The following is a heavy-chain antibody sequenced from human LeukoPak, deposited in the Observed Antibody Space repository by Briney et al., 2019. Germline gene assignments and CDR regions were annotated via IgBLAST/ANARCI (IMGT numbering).Heavy chain of an antibody. J-gene: IGHJ5*02. CDR3: ARFSSGWYNYWFDP. Sequence: PSETLSLTCAVSGYSISSGYYWGWIRPPPGKGLEWIGSIYHSGSTYYNPSLKSRVTISVDTSKNHFSLKLSSVAAADTAVYYCARFSSGWYNYWFDPWGQGTLVTVSS. D-gene: IGHD6-19*01. CDR1: GYSISSGYY. CDR2: IYHSGST. V-gene: IGHV4-38-2*01.